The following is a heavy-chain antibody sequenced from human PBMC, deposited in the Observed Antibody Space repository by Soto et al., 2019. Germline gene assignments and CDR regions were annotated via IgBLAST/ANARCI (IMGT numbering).Heavy chain of an antibody. D-gene: IGHD3-16*01. J-gene: IGHJ5*01. CDR2: IYYNGST. CDR1: GGSISTYY. V-gene: IGHV4-59*01. CDR3: TRGHWALDS. Sequence: SETLSLTCTVSGGSISTYYWSWIRQPPGKGLEWIAYIYYNGSTNSNPSLKSRVTFSLDTSKNQFSLKLTSVTAADTAVYYCTRGHWALDSWAQGTLVTVSS.